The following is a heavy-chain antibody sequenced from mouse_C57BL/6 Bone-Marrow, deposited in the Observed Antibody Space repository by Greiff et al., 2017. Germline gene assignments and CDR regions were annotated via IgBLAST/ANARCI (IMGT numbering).Heavy chain of an antibody. J-gene: IGHJ1*03. CDR1: GFTFSDYG. Sequence: EVMLVESGGGLVQPGGSLKLSCAASGFTFSDYGMAWVRQAPRKGPEWVAFISNLAYSIYYADTVTGRFTISRENAKSTLYLEMSSLRSEDTAMYYCARRGGSSYVRYFDVWGTGTTVTVSS. CDR3: ARRGGSSYVRYFDV. D-gene: IGHD1-1*01. V-gene: IGHV5-15*04. CDR2: ISNLAYSI.